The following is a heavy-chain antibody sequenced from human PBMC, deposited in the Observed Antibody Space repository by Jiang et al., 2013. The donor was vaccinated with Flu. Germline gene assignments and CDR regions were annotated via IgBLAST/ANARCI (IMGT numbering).Heavy chain of an antibody. J-gene: IGHJ4*02. CDR3: ATDRRAAAGLTPFDY. Sequence: GAEVKKPGASVKVSCKASGYTFTGYYMHWVRQAPGQGLEWMGRINPNSGGTNYAQKFQGRVTMTRDTSISTAYMELSRLRSEDTAVYYCATDRRAAAGLTPFDYWGQGTLVTVSS. CDR2: INPNSGGT. D-gene: IGHD6-13*01. V-gene: IGHV1-2*06. CDR1: GYTFTGYY.